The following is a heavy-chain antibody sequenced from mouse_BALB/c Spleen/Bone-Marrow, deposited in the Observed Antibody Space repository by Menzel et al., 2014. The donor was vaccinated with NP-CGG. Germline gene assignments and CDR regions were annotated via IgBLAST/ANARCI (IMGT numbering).Heavy chain of an antibody. D-gene: IGHD2-3*01. CDR2: IWSGGST. V-gene: IGHV2-2*02. CDR3: ATDGYYVRFAY. CDR1: GFSLTSYG. Sequence: QVQLQQSGPGLVQPSQSLSITCTVSGFSLTSYGVHWVRQSPGEGLEWLGVIWSGGSTDYNAAFISRLSISKDNSKSQVFFKMNSLQANDTAIYYCATDGYYVRFAYWGQGTLVTVSA. J-gene: IGHJ3*01.